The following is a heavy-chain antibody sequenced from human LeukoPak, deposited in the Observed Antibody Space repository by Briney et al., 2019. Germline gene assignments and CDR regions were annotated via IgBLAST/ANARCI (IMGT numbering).Heavy chain of an antibody. CDR3: AKSSHSNARDDFDY. D-gene: IGHD5-18*01. V-gene: IGHV3-23*01. J-gene: IGHJ4*02. CDR1: GFTFTSYV. Sequence: PGGSLRLSCAASGFTFTSYVMNWVRQAPGQGLEWVSTIADSGGDTYYADSVKGRFTVSRDDSENTLYLQMHSLRAEDTATYYCAKSSHSNARDDFDYWGQGTLVTVSS. CDR2: IADSGGDT.